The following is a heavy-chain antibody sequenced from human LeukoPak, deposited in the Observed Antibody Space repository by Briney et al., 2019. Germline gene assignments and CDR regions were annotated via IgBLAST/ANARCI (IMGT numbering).Heavy chain of an antibody. D-gene: IGHD3-10*01. CDR2: ISYDGSNK. J-gene: IGHJ6*04. CDR3: ARVSMVRGVITYYYYGMDV. CDR1: GFTFSSYA. V-gene: IGHV3-30*04. Sequence: PGGSLRLSCAASGFTFSSYAMHWVRQAPGKGLEWVAVISYDGSNKYYAGSVKGRFTISRDNSKNTLYLQMNSLRAEDTAVYYCARVSMVRGVITYYYYGMDVWGKGTTVTVSS.